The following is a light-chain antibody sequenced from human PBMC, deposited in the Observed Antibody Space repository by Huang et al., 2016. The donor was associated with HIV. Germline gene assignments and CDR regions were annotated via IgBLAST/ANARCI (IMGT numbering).Light chain of an antibody. CDR1: QILVYSDGNTY. J-gene: IGKJ2*01. CDR3: MQATHWPYT. Sequence: VLTQFPLSLPVTLGQPASISCGSTQILVYSDGNTYLNWFHQRPGQSPRRLIYRVSNRDSGVPDRFSGTMSGTDFTLRITSVESEDVGVYYCMQATHWPYTFGQGTKLEIK. CDR2: RVS. V-gene: IGKV2-30*01.